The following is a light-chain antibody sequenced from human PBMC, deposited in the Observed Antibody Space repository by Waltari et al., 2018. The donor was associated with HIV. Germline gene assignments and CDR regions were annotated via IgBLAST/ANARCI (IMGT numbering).Light chain of an antibody. J-gene: IGKJ4*01. V-gene: IGKV1D-16*01. CDR1: QSINRA. CDR2: AAS. CDR3: QQYHTYPLT. Sequence: DIQMTQSPSSLSASVGDRVTMSCRASQSINRALAWYQQKSETAPKSLIYAASSFQSGVPSRFSGSVFGADFNLTISALHPEDFATYYCQQYHTYPLTFGGGTRVEIK.